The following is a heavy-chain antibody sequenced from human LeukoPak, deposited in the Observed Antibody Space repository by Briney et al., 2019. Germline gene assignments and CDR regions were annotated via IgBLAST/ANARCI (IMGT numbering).Heavy chain of an antibody. V-gene: IGHV1-46*01. D-gene: IGHD3-10*01. Sequence: ASVKVSCKASGYTFISSYMYWVRQAPGQGLEWMGIINPNDAGTTYAQKFQGRVTMTRDTSTSTVYMELSSLRSEDTAVYYCARAMVRGPWVGYFDYWGQGTLVTVSS. CDR1: GYTFISSY. J-gene: IGHJ4*02. CDR3: ARAMVRGPWVGYFDY. CDR2: INPNDAGT.